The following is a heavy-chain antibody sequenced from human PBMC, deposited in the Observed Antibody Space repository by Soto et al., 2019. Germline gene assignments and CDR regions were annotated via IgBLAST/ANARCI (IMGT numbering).Heavy chain of an antibody. V-gene: IGHV4-61*05. CDR3: ATFHKHRGNDC. CDR2: IYYSGST. Sequence: SETLSLTCTVSGGSISNSDYYWGWLRQPPGKGLEWIGYIYYSGSTNYNPSLKSRVTISVDTSKNQFSLKLSSVTAADTAVYYCATFHKHRGNDCWGQGTLVTVSS. CDR1: GGSISNSDYY. J-gene: IGHJ4*02.